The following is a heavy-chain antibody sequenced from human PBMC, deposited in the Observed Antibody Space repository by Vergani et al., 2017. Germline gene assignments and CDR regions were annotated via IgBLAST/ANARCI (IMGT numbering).Heavy chain of an antibody. CDR2: INHSGST. CDR1: GGSFSGYY. CDR3: ASSMTIWADV. V-gene: IGHV4-34*01. D-gene: IGHD3-3*01. J-gene: IGHJ6*02. Sequence: QVQLQQWGAGLLKPSETLSLTCAVYGGSFSGYYWSWIRQPPGKGLEWIGEINHSGSTNYNPSLESRVTISVDTSKNQFSLKLSSVTAADTAVYYCASSMTIWADVWGQGTTVTVSS.